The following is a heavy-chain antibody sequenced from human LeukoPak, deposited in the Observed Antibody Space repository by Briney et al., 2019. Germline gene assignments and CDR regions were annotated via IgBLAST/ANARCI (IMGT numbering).Heavy chain of an antibody. CDR3: ARAGLSYGSSGYPSYYFDY. CDR1: GGTFSSYA. D-gene: IGHD3-22*01. V-gene: IGHV1-69*05. CDR2: IIPIFGTA. J-gene: IGHJ4*02. Sequence: GASVKVSCKASGGTFSSYAISWVRQAPGQGLEWMGGIIPIFGTANYAQKFQGRVTITTDESTSTAYMELSSLRSEDTAVYYCARAGLSYGSSGYPSYYFDYWGQGTLVTVSS.